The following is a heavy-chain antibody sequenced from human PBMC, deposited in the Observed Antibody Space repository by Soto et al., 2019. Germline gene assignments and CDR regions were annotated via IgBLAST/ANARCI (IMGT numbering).Heavy chain of an antibody. D-gene: IGHD3-16*02. Sequence: PGGSLRLSCASSGFTLSISAVHWVRQAPGKGLEWVSAISDNGDRTYYADSVKGRFTISRDRSKNTVSMQMNSLRAEDTAVYYCGKERCIIVKAGDAFDVWGQGTKVTVSS. CDR2: ISDNGDRT. V-gene: IGHV3-23*01. J-gene: IGHJ3*01. CDR3: GKERCIIVKAGDAFDV. CDR1: GFTLSISA.